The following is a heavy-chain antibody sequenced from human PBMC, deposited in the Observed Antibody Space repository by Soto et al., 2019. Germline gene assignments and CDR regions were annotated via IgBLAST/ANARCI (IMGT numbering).Heavy chain of an antibody. CDR2: IYYSGST. D-gene: IGHD5-18*01. CDR1: GGPISSSNYY. J-gene: IGHJ4*02. V-gene: IGHV4-39*07. CDR3: ARGEAWIQLWPHFDY. Sequence: SETLSLTCTVSGGPISSSNYYWGWIRQPPGKGLEWIGSIYYSGSTNYNPSLKSRVTISVDTSKNQFSLKLSSVTAADTAVYYCARGEAWIQLWPHFDYWGQGTLVTVSS.